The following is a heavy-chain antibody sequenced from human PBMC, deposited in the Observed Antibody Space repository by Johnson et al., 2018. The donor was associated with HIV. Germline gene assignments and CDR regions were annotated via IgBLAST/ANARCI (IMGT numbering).Heavy chain of an antibody. Sequence: VQLVESGGGLVQPGGSLRLSCAASGFTVSSNYMSWVRQAPGKGLEWVSGINWNGGSTGYADSVKGRFTISRDNAKNSLYLQMNSLRAEDTAVYYCAKVDYYYGSGSPGVFDSWGQGTMVTVSS. J-gene: IGHJ3*02. CDR3: AKVDYYYGSGSPGVFDS. V-gene: IGHV3-20*04. CDR1: GFTVSSNY. D-gene: IGHD3-10*01. CDR2: INWNGGST.